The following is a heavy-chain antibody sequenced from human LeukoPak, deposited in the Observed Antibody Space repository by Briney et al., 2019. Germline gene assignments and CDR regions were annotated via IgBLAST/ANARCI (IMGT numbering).Heavy chain of an antibody. Sequence: GGSLRLSCSASGFSFDYYTMHWVRQAPGMGLEWVSSIFWDSSKVAYADSVKGRFTISRDNAKNSLYLQMNSLRDEDMALYYCARVQFSRMSKGAFDLWGQGTMVIVSS. CDR3: ARVQFSRMSKGAFDL. D-gene: IGHD2-2*01. J-gene: IGHJ3*01. V-gene: IGHV3-9*03. CDR2: IFWDSSKV. CDR1: GFSFDYYT.